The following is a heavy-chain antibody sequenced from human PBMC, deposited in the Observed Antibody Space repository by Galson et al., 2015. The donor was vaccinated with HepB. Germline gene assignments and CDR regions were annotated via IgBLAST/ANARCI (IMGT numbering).Heavy chain of an antibody. J-gene: IGHJ6*02. V-gene: IGHV1-2*04. CDR2: INPNSGGT. D-gene: IGHD2-15*01. Sequence: VKVSCKASGYTFTGYYMHWVRQAPGQGLEWMGWINPNSGGTNYAQKFQGWVTMTRDTSISTAYMELSRLRSDDTAVYYCARLFESATSYYYGMDVWGQGTTVTVSS. CDR3: ARLFESATSYYYGMDV. CDR1: GYTFTGYY.